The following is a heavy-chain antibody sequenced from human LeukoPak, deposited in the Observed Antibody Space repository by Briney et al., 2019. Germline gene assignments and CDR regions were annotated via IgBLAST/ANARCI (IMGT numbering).Heavy chain of an antibody. CDR1: GFTFSSYA. CDR3: AKDQTYSRGWFDY. V-gene: IGHV3-23*01. CDR2: ISGSGGST. J-gene: IGHJ4*02. Sequence: GGSLRLFCAVSGFTFSSYAMSWVRQAPGKALEWVSAISGSGGSTYYADSVKGRFTISRDNSKNTLYLQMNSLRAEDTAVYYCAKDQTYSRGWFDYWGQGTLVTVSS. D-gene: IGHD6-19*01.